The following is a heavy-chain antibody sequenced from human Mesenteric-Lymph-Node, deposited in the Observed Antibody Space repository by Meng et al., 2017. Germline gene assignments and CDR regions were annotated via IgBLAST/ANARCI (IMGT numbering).Heavy chain of an antibody. V-gene: IGHV4-4*02. CDR2: IYHRGST. J-gene: IGHJ4*02. CDR3: ARRLDYYDSSGYSHDPYFDY. Sequence: VGLQESVPGLVNPSQTLSLTCTGSGGSVSSSHWCSWVRQPPGKGLECIGEIYHRGSTNYNPSLKSRVTISVDKSKNQFSLKLSSVTAADTAVYYCARRLDYYDSSGYSHDPYFDYWGQGILVTVSS. D-gene: IGHD3-22*01. CDR1: GGSVSSSHW.